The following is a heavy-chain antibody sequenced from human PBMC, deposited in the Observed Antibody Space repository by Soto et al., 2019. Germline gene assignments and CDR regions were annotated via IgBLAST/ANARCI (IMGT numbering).Heavy chain of an antibody. V-gene: IGHV3-49*03. CDR2: IRSKTFGGTT. Sequence: PGGSLRLSCTASGFTFGDYAMSWFRQAPGKGLEWVGFIRSKTFGGTTEYAAAVKGRFIISRDDSKSIAYLQMDSLKTEDTAVYYCSRIRTSMIVVVSYYWGQGTLVTVSS. J-gene: IGHJ4*02. CDR1: GFTFGDYA. D-gene: IGHD3-22*01. CDR3: SRIRTSMIVVVSYY.